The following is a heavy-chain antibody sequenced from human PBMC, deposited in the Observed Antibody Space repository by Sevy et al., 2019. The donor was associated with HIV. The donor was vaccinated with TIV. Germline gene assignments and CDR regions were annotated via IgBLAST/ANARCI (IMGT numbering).Heavy chain of an antibody. V-gene: IGHV3-21*01. CDR1: GFTFSSYS. J-gene: IGHJ6*02. CDR2: ISSSSSYI. Sequence: GGSLRLSCAASGFTFSSYSMNWVRQAPGKGLEWVSSISSSSSYIYYADSVKGRFTISRDNAKNSLYLQMNSLRAEDTAVYYCARDKVEIRCSGGSCYSGGNYYYYYGMDVWGQGTTVTVSS. CDR3: ARDKVEIRCSGGSCYSGGNYYYYYGMDV. D-gene: IGHD2-15*01.